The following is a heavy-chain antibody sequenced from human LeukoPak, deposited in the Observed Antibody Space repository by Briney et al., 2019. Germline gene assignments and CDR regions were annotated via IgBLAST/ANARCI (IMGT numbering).Heavy chain of an antibody. J-gene: IGHJ4*02. V-gene: IGHV4-30-2*01. CDR3: AGRSDYFDY. CDR1: GGSISSGGYS. CDR2: TYHSGST. Sequence: SETLSLTCAVSGGSISSGGYSWSWIRQPPGKGLEWIGYTYHSGSTYYNPSLKSRVTISVDRSKNQFSLKLSSVTAADTAVYYCAGRSDYFDYWGQGTLVTVSS.